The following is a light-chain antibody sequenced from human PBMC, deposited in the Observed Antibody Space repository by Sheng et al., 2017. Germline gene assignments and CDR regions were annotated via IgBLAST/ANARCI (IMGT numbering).Light chain of an antibody. J-gene: IGKJ4*01. CDR3: LQHKSYPLT. CDR2: GAT. CDR1: QSVSSSY. V-gene: IGKV3-20*01. Sequence: ENVLTQSPGTLSVSPGERATLSCRASQSVSSSYLAWYQQKPGQAPRLLIYGATSRATGIPDRFSGSGSGTDFALTISSLQPEDFATYYCLQHKSYPLTFGGGTKVETK.